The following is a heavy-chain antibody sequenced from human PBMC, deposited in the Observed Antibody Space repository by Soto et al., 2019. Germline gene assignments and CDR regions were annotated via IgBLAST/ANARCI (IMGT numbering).Heavy chain of an antibody. CDR2: ISAYNGDT. Sequence: QVQLVQSGAEVKKPGASVKVSCKASGYTFTSYGVSWVRPAPGQGTEGMGWISAYNGDTNYAQKLKGRVAMTTDTSTSTAYMELRCLRSDDTAVYYCARELVYCGGDCFDDAVDIGGQGTMVTVSS. J-gene: IGHJ3*02. CDR3: ARELVYCGGDCFDDAVDI. CDR1: GYTFTSYG. D-gene: IGHD2-21*02. V-gene: IGHV1-18*01.